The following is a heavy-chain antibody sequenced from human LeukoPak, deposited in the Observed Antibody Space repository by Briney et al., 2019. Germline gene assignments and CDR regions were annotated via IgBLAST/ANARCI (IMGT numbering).Heavy chain of an antibody. V-gene: IGHV3-23*01. CDR1: GFTFTTYA. Sequence: PGGSLRLSCAASGFTFTTYAMSWVRQAPGKGLEWVSAIGGGGVRTYYADSVKGRFTISRDNSKDTLFLQMNSLRAEDTAVYYCAKASRQGAVANPLDYWGQGTLVTVSS. CDR2: IGGGGVRT. CDR3: AKASRQGAVANPLDY. D-gene: IGHD6-19*01. J-gene: IGHJ4*02.